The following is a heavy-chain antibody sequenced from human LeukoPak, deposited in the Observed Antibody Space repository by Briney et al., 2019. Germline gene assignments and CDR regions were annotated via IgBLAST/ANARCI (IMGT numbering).Heavy chain of an antibody. V-gene: IGHV1-8*01. D-gene: IGHD3-10*01. J-gene: IGHJ4*02. CDR3: ARGRYGSGSYYLDY. Sequence: ASVKDSCKASGYTFTSYDINWVRQATGQGLEWMGWMNPNSGNTGYAQKFQGRVTMTRNTSISTAYMELSSLRSEDTAVYYCARGRYGSGSYYLDYWGQGTLVTVSS. CDR1: GYTFTSYD. CDR2: MNPNSGNT.